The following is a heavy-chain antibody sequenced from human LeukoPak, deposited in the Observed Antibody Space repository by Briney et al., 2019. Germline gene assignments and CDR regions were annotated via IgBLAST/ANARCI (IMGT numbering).Heavy chain of an antibody. CDR3: ARDIIAARPECWFDP. V-gene: IGHV3-7*01. D-gene: IGHD6-6*01. J-gene: IGHJ5*02. CDR2: IKQDGSEK. CDR1: GFTFSSYS. Sequence: GGSLRLSCAASGFTFSSYSMNWVRQAPGKGREWVANIKQDGSEKYYVDSVKGRFTISRDNAKNSLYLQMNSLRAEDTAVYYCARDIIAARPECWFDPWGQGTLVTVSS.